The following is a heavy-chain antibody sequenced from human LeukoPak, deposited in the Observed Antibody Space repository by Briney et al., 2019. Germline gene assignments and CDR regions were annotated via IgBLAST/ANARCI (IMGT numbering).Heavy chain of an antibody. D-gene: IGHD3-10*01. CDR3: ARLLLWFGAYGMDV. Sequence: SETLSLTCAVYGGSFSGYYWSWIRQPPGKGLEWIGEINHSGSTNYNPSLKSRVTISVDTSKNQFSLKLSSVTAADTAVYYCARLLLWFGAYGMDVWGQGITVTVSS. J-gene: IGHJ6*02. CDR1: GGSFSGYY. CDR2: INHSGST. V-gene: IGHV4-34*01.